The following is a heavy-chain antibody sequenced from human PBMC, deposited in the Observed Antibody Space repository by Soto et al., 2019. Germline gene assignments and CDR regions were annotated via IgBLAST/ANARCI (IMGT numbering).Heavy chain of an antibody. CDR3: ARDAVGSIAAAGQYYFDY. J-gene: IGHJ4*02. D-gene: IGHD6-13*01. CDR2: IGTAGDT. Sequence: GGSLRLSCAASGFTFSSYDMHWVRQATGKGLEWVSAIGTAGDTYYPGSVKGRFTISRENAKNSLYLQMNSLRAEDTAVYYCARDAVGSIAAAGQYYFDYWGQGTLVTVSS. V-gene: IGHV3-13*01. CDR1: GFTFSSYD.